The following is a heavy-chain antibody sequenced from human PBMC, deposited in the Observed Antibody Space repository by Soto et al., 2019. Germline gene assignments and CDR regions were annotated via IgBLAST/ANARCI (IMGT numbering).Heavy chain of an antibody. Sequence: PGGSLRLSCAASGFTFSSYAMHWVRQAPGKGLEWVAVISYDGSNKYYADSVKGRFTISRDNSKNTLYLQMNSLRAEDTAVYYCARDRGQVAVGAVKPFDYYYYYGMDVWGQGTTVTSP. D-gene: IGHD1-26*01. V-gene: IGHV3-30-3*01. CDR1: GFTFSSYA. J-gene: IGHJ6*02. CDR2: ISYDGSNK. CDR3: ARDRGQVAVGAVKPFDYYYYYGMDV.